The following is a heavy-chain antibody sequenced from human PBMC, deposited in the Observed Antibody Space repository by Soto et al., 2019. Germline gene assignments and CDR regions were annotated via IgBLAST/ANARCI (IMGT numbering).Heavy chain of an antibody. CDR3: ARMGDVPYYYYGMDF. J-gene: IGHJ6*02. CDR2: INGYNGNA. D-gene: IGHD1-26*01. V-gene: IGHV1-18*01. CDR1: GYTFTTYG. Sequence: QVQLVQSGAEVKKPGASVTVSCKASGYTFTTYGVSWVRQAPGQGLEWLGWINGYNGNAKYAENLQGRVTMTTDTSTSTAYMELRSLRSDDTAVYYCARMGDVPYYYYGMDFWGQGTTVTVSS.